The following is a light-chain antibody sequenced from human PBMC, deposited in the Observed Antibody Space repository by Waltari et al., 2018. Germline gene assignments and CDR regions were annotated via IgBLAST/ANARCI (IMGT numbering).Light chain of an antibody. Sequence: DIQMTQSPSSLSASVGDRVTITCRASQSISTYLNWYQQKPGKAPKLLISDTSSLQSGVPSRFSGRGSGTDFTLTISSLQAEDLATYYCQQSYSPLSTFGQGTKVETK. CDR1: QSISTY. CDR3: QQSYSPLST. CDR2: DTS. V-gene: IGKV1-39*01. J-gene: IGKJ1*01.